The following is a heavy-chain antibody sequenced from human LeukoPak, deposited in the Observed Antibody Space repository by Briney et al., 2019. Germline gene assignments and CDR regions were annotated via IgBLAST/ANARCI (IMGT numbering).Heavy chain of an antibody. CDR1: GYTFTDYY. Sequence: GASVKVSCKASGYTFTDYYMHWVRLAPGQGREWLGWINPNSGGTNYAQKFQGRVTMTRDTSISTAYMEFSRLRSDDTAMYYCARDVFAEYSTHHKFDPWGQGTLVIVSS. V-gene: IGHV1-2*02. D-gene: IGHD6-6*01. CDR2: INPNSGGT. J-gene: IGHJ5*02. CDR3: ARDVFAEYSTHHKFDP.